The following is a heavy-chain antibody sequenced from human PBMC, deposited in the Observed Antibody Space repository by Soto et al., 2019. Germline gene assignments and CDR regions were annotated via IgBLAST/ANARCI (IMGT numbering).Heavy chain of an antibody. D-gene: IGHD2-15*01. CDR1: GGRLSSYA. J-gene: IGHJ6*02. CDR3: ASLTWLVGPGRYYGMDV. V-gene: IGHV1-69*13. Sequence: SVKVSCAASGGRLSSYAISWVRQAPGQGPEWMGGIIPIFGTANYAQKFQGRVTITADESTSTAYMELSSLRSEDTAVYYCASLTWLVGPGRYYGMDVWGQGTTVTVSS. CDR2: IIPIFGTA.